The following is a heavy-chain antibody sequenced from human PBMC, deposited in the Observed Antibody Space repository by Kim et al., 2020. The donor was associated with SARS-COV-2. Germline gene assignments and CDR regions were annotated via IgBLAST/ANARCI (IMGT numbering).Heavy chain of an antibody. V-gene: IGHV1-3*01. CDR3: ARDLLKQLIVVAVAGTFDY. J-gene: IGHJ4*02. Sequence: ASVKVSCKASGYTFTSYAMHWVRQAPGQRLEWMGWINAGNGNTKYLQKIQGKVTITRDTSASTAYMELSSLRSEDTAVYYCARDLLKQLIVVAVAGTFDYWGQGTLVTVSS. CDR2: INAGNGNT. CDR1: GYTFTSYA. D-gene: IGHD6-19*01.